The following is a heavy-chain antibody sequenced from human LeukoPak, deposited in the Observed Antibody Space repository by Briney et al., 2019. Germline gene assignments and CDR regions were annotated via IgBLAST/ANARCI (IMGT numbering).Heavy chain of an antibody. CDR2: ISSSSSTI. CDR1: GFTFSSYS. J-gene: IGHJ6*02. CDR3: ARDSGWGPYYYYYGMDV. D-gene: IGHD7-27*01. V-gene: IGHV3-48*02. Sequence: PGGSLRLSCAASGFTFSSYSMNWVRQAPGKGLEWVSYISSSSSTIYYADSVKGRFTISRDNAKNSLYLQVNSLRDEDTAVYYCARDSGWGPYYYYYGMDVWGQGTTVTVSS.